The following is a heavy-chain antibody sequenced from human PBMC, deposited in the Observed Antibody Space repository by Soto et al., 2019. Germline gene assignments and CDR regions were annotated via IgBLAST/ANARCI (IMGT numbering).Heavy chain of an antibody. CDR1: GCTCSGYG. CDR2: IKQDGIEK. V-gene: IGHV3-7*01. D-gene: IGHD3-3*01. CDR3: AREPITIVGSDAFDI. Sequence: GGSLRLSWASSGCTCSGYGISWIRQATGKGLEWVANIKQDGIEKYYVDSVKGRFTISRDKAKNSLYLQMKGLRAEDMVVYYCAREPITIVGSDAFDIWGQGTTVPVSS. J-gene: IGHJ3*02.